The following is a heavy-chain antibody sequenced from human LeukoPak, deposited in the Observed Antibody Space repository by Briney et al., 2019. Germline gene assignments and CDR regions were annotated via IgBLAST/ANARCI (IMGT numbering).Heavy chain of an antibody. CDR2: INPNSGGT. J-gene: IGHJ5*02. Sequence: ASVKASCKASGYTFTGYYMHWVRQAPGQGLEWMGRINPNSGGTNYAQKFQGRVTMTRDTSIRTAYMELSRLRSDDTAVYYCAREGGAITGTTNDWFDPWGQGTLVTVSS. V-gene: IGHV1-2*06. CDR3: AREGGAITGTTNDWFDP. CDR1: GYTFTGYY. D-gene: IGHD1-20*01.